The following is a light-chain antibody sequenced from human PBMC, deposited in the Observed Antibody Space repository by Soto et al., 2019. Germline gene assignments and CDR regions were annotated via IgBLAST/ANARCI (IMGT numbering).Light chain of an antibody. V-gene: IGKV1-5*01. J-gene: IGKJ4*01. CDR2: DAS. Sequence: DIQMTQSPSTLSSSVGDRVNITCRASQNIDIWLSWYQQKPGKAPSLLIYDASNLKSGVPSRFSGSGSGTEFTLTISSLQPDDSGSYYCQQHKSYPVTFGGGTKVDIK. CDR3: QQHKSYPVT. CDR1: QNIDIW.